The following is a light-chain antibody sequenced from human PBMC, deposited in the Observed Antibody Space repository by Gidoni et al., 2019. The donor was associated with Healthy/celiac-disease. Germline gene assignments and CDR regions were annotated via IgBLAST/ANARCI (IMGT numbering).Light chain of an antibody. CDR3: QQYNSYSRGT. CDR1: QSISSW. J-gene: IGKJ1*01. V-gene: IGKV1-5*03. CDR2: KAS. Sequence: DIQMTQSPSTLSASVGDRVTITCRASQSISSWLAWYQQNPGKAPKLLIYKASSLESGVPARFSGSGSGTEFTLTISSLQPDDFATYYCQQYNSYSRGTFGQGTKVEIK.